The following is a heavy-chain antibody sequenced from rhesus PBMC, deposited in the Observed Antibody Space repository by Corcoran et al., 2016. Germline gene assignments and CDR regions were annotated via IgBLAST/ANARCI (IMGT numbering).Heavy chain of an antibody. J-gene: IGHJ6*01. CDR2: INGNTGNT. V-gene: IGHV4-80*01. Sequence: QVLLQESGPGLVKPSETLSLTCTVSGVSFRSHWCTWVRQPPGRGLEWIGEINGNTGNTNYNPSLKSRVTISKDASKNQLSLQLNSMTAADTALYYCTRHNDSPLDSWGQGVVVTVSS. CDR3: TRHNDSPLDS. D-gene: IGHD1-32*01. CDR1: GVSFRSHW.